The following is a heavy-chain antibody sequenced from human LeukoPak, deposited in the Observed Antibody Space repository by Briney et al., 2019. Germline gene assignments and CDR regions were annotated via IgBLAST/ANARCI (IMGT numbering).Heavy chain of an antibody. V-gene: IGHV3-66*01. CDR3: ARAQGRWLQFDY. J-gene: IGHJ4*02. Sequence: GGTLRLSCAASGFTVSSNYMSWVRQAPGKGLEWVSVIYSGGSTYYADSVKGRFTISRDSSKNTLYLQMNSLRAEDTAVYYCARAQGRWLQFDYWGQGTLVTVSS. D-gene: IGHD5-24*01. CDR1: GFTVSSNY. CDR2: IYSGGST.